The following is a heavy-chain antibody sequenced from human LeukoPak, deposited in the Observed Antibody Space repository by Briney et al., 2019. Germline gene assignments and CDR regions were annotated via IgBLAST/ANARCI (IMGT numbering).Heavy chain of an antibody. V-gene: IGHV4-34*01. CDR1: GGSFSGYY. J-gene: IGHJ4*02. Sequence: SETLSLTCAVYGGSFSGYYWSWIRQPPGKGLEWIGEINHSGSTNYNPSLKSRVTISVDTSKNQFSLKLSSVTAADTAVYYCARPPYYDYVWGSYRPYYFDYWGQGTLVTVSS. CDR3: ARPPYYDYVWGSYRPYYFDY. D-gene: IGHD3-16*02. CDR2: INHSGST.